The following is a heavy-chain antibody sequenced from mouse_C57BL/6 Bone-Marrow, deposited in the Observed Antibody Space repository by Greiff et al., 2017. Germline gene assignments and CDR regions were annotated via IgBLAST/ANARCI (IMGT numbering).Heavy chain of an antibody. J-gene: IGHJ4*01. D-gene: IGHD1-1*01. V-gene: IGHV5-17*01. CDR2: ISSGSSTI. CDR3: ARPPGSIFYYYAMDY. Sequence: EVQLVESGGGLVKPGGSLKLSCAASGFTFSDYGMHWVRQAPEKGLEWVAYISSGSSTIYYADTVKGRFTISRDNAKNTLFLQMTSLRSEDTAMYYCARPPGSIFYYYAMDYWGQGTSVTVSS. CDR1: GFTFSDYG.